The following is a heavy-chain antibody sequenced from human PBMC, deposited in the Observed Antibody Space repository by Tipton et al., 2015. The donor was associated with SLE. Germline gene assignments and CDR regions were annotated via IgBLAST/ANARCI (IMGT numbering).Heavy chain of an antibody. V-gene: IGHV4-38-2*01. Sequence: TLSLTCAVSGYSISSGYYWGWIRQPPGKGLEWIGSIYHSGSTYYNPSLKCRVTISVDTYKNQFSLKLSSVTAADTAVYYCASAVVVNNDWYFDLWGRGTLVTVSS. J-gene: IGHJ2*01. CDR1: GYSISSGYY. CDR3: ASAVVVNNDWYFDL. CDR2: IYHSGST. D-gene: IGHD3-22*01.